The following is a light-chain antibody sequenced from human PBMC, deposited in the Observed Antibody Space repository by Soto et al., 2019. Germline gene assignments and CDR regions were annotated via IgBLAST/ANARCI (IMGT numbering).Light chain of an antibody. CDR2: DVI. CDR1: SSDVGGYNY. J-gene: IGLJ1*01. CDR3: CSFAGGNTFA. Sequence: QSALTQPRSVSGSPGQSVTISCTGTSSDVGGYNYVSWYQQHPGKAPKLMIYDVIKRPSGVPDRFSGSKSGTTASLTISGLQAEDEADYYCCSFAGGNTFAFGTGTKVTV. V-gene: IGLV2-11*01.